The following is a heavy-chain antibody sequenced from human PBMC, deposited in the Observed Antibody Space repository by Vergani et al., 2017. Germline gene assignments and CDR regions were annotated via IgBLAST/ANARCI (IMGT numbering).Heavy chain of an antibody. CDR1: GYTFDTYT. CDR2: ISSGGGDI. V-gene: IGHV3-23*01. J-gene: IGHJ1*01. D-gene: IGHD3-10*01. Sequence: EVQLLESGGGLVQPGGSRRLSCAGAGYTFDTYTMAYVRQAPGKGLEGVATISSGGGDIFYADSVKGRFTISRDNSKNTLFLQMNSLKDEDTAVYYCTTAWGLYYLHGEYFQYWGQGTLVTVSS. CDR3: TTAWGLYYLHGEYFQY.